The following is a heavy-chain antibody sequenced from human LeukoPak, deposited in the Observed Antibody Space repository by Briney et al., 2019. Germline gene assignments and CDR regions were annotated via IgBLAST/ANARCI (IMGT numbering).Heavy chain of an antibody. D-gene: IGHD2-2*01. Sequence: GGSLRLSCAASGFTFSSYWMHWVRQAPGKGLEWVSYISSSGSTIYYADSVKGRFTISRDNAENSLYLQMNSLRAEDTAVYYCARSFRGLGYCSSTSCYGGVGAFDIWGQGTMVTVSS. V-gene: IGHV3-48*04. CDR3: ARSFRGLGYCSSTSCYGGVGAFDI. CDR2: ISSSGSTI. J-gene: IGHJ3*02. CDR1: GFTFSSYW.